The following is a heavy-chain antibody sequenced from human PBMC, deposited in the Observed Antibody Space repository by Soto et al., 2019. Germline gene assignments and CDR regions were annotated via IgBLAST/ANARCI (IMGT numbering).Heavy chain of an antibody. CDR2: ISWNSGSI. CDR1: GFTFDDYA. V-gene: IGHV3-9*01. D-gene: IGHD1-1*01. J-gene: IGHJ1*01. Sequence: GGSLRLSCAASGFTFDDYAMHWVRQAPGKGLEWVSGISWNSGSIGYADSVKGRFTISRDNAKNSLYLQMNSLRAEDTALYYCAKAPSRRLEVSYFQHWGQGTLVTVSS. CDR3: AKAPSRRLEVSYFQH.